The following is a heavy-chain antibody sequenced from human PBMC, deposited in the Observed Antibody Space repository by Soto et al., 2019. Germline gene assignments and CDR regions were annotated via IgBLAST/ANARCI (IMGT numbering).Heavy chain of an antibody. V-gene: IGHV3-74*01. CDR3: ATVGTGSYTWRDS. J-gene: IGHJ4*02. Sequence: EVQLVESGGGLVQPGGSLRLSCAASGFTFSTYWMHWVRQAPGKGLVWVSRINSDGSTTTYADSVKGRFTISRDKAKIMMYLQMNSLTAEDTALYFGATVGTGSYTWRDSWGPATLVTVSS. D-gene: IGHD1-26*01. CDR1: GFTFSTYW. CDR2: INSDGSTT.